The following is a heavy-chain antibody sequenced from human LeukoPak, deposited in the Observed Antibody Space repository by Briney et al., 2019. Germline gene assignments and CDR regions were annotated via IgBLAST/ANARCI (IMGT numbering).Heavy chain of an antibody. V-gene: IGHV4-59*01. J-gene: IGHJ4*02. CDR2: IDYSGST. D-gene: IGHD6-19*01. CDR3: ARAPRDSSGWYPFDY. CDR1: GGSISGYY. Sequence: PSETLSLTCTVSGGSISGYYWSWIRQPPGKGLEWIAFIDYSGSTNYNPSLKSRVTISVDTSKNQFSLKLSSVTAADTAVYYCARAPRDSSGWYPFDYWGQGTLVTVSS.